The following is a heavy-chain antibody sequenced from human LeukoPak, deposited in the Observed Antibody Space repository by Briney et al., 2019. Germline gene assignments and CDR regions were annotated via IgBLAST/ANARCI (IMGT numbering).Heavy chain of an antibody. J-gene: IGHJ4*02. CDR3: ARHRRYSSSPFDY. D-gene: IGHD6-6*01. CDR1: GGSISSYY. Sequence: SGTLSLTCTVSGGSISSYYWSWIRQPPGKGLEWIGYIYTSGSTNYNPSLKSRVTISVDTSKNQFSLKLSSVTAADTAVYYCARHRRYSSSPFDYWGQGTLVTVSS. V-gene: IGHV4-4*09. CDR2: IYTSGST.